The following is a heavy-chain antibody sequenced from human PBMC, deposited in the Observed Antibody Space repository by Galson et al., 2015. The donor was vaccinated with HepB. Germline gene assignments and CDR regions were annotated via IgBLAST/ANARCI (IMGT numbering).Heavy chain of an antibody. CDR3: AVYCSGGSCYDY. D-gene: IGHD2-15*01. CDR2: IYTSGST. Sequence: LSLTCTVSGGSISSGSYYWSWIRQPAGKGLEWIGRIYTSGSTNYNPSLKSRVTMSVDTSKNQFSLKLSSVTAADTAVYYCAVYCSGGSCYDYWGQGTLVTVSS. J-gene: IGHJ4*02. V-gene: IGHV4-61*02. CDR1: GGSISSGSYY.